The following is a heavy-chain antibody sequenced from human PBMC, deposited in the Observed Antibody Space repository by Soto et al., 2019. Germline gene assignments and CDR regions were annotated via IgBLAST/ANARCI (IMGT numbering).Heavy chain of an antibody. V-gene: IGHV3-21*01. CDR3: ASLSAGITMDHINFDY. CDR2: ISSSSSYI. D-gene: IGHD3-10*01. CDR1: GFTFSSYS. J-gene: IGHJ4*02. Sequence: EVQLVESGGGLVKPGGSLRLSCAASGFTFSSYSMNWVRQAPGKGLEWVSSISSSSSYIYYADSVKGRFTISRDNAKNSLSLQMNRLRAEDTAVYYCASLSAGITMDHINFDYWGQGTLVTVSS.